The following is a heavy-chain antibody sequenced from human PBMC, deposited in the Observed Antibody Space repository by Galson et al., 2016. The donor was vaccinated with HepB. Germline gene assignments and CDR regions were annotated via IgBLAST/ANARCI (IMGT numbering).Heavy chain of an antibody. CDR2: ISYDESTK. V-gene: IGHV3-30*18. CDR1: GFTFIIYG. CDR3: AKTYSDLWIQHHYLDD. J-gene: IGHJ4*02. Sequence: SLRLSCAASGFTFIIYGMNWVRQAPGKGLEWMAIISYDESTKYYRDSVKGRFTISRDNSKNTVYMQMNSLTAEDTAIYFCAKTYSDLWIQHHYLDDWGQGTRVTVSS. D-gene: IGHD3-3*01.